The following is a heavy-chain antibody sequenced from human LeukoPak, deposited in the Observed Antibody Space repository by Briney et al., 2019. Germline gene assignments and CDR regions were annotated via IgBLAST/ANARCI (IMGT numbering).Heavy chain of an antibody. CDR1: GFTFSSYE. Sequence: GGSLRLSCAASGFTFSSYEMNWVRQAPGKGLEWVSSISSSSSYIYYADSVKGRFTISRDNAKNSLYLQMNSLRAEDTAVYYCARDGFGGLDAFDIWGQGTMVTVSS. J-gene: IGHJ3*02. D-gene: IGHD4-23*01. CDR3: ARDGFGGLDAFDI. CDR2: ISSSSSYI. V-gene: IGHV3-21*01.